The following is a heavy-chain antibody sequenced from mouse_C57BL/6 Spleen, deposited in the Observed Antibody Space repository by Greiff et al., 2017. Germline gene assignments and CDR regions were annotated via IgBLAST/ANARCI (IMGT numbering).Heavy chain of an antibody. CDR3: ARTTTVCYFDY. D-gene: IGHD1-1*01. CDR1: GYTFTSYW. V-gene: IGHV1-64*01. J-gene: IGHJ2*01. CDR2: IHPNSGSI. Sequence: QVQLQQPGAELVKPGASVKLSCKASGYTFTSYWMHWVKQRLGRGLEWIGMIHPNSGSINSNVKFKSQATLTVDKSSSTAYMQLSILTSEDSAVYYCARTTTVCYFDYWGQGTTLSGSS.